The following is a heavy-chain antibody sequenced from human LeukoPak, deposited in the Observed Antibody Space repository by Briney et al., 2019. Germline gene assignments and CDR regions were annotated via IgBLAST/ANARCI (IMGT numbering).Heavy chain of an antibody. J-gene: IGHJ4*02. Sequence: PGGSLRLSCAASGFTFSSYWMHWVRQAPGKGLEWVSGITSNGGSIAYADSVKGRFTISRDNAKNSLYLQMNSLRAEDTALYYCARDQPSYYYDSSGYYSDYWGQGTLVTVSS. CDR3: ARDQPSYYYDSSGYYSDY. V-gene: IGHV3-20*04. CDR2: ITSNGGSI. CDR1: GFTFSSYW. D-gene: IGHD3-22*01.